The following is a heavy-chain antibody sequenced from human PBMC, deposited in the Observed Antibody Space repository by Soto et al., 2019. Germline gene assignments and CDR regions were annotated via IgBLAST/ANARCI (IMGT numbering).Heavy chain of an antibody. CDR2: ISRDSIFI. V-gene: IGHV3-21*01. CDR1: GFTFSTYS. Sequence: VQLVESGGGLVKPGGSLRLSCAASGFTFSTYSMNWVRQAPGKGLEWVSSISRDSIFIYYADSVRGRFTISRDNAKNSLYLQMNSLRADDTAVYYCARRIDYGEDYWGRGTLVTVSS. CDR3: ARRIDYGEDY. J-gene: IGHJ4*02. D-gene: IGHD3-16*01.